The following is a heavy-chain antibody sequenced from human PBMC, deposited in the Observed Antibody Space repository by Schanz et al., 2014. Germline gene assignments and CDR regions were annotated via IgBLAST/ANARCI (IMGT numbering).Heavy chain of an antibody. D-gene: IGHD3-10*01. CDR3: ARGRGFYDY. V-gene: IGHV1-8*02. J-gene: IGHJ4*02. CDR2: MNPNSGNP. Sequence: QVQLVQSGTEVKKPGASVKVSCKASGYTFTNFYIHWVRQAPGQGLEWLGWMNPNSGNPGFAQKFRGRVTMTRNTSMSTVYMELSSLTSEDTAVHYCARGRGFYDYWGQGTLVTVSS. CDR1: GYTFTNFY.